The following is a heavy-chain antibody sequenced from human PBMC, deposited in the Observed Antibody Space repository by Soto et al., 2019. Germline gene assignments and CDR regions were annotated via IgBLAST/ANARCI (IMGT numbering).Heavy chain of an antibody. J-gene: IGHJ4*02. Sequence: PGESLKISCEASGYSFSNYWIGWVRQTPGKGLEWMGIIYPGDSDTRYSPSFQGQVTISADKSINTAYLQWSSLKASDTGIYYCARPATLRGPFDYWGPGALVTVSS. V-gene: IGHV5-51*01. CDR2: IYPGDSDT. CDR3: ARPATLRGPFDY. CDR1: GYSFSNYW.